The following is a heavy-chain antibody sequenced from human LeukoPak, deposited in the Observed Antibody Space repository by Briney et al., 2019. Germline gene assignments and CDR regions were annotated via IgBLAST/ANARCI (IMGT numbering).Heavy chain of an antibody. D-gene: IGHD5-12*01. CDR1: GYTFSGYY. Sequence: ASVKVSCKASGYTFSGYYMHWVRQAPGQGLEWMGWINPNSGGTNYAQKFQGRVTMTRDTSISTAYMELSRLRSDDTAVYYCANLNVDIVASDAFDIWGQGTMVTVSS. J-gene: IGHJ3*02. CDR3: ANLNVDIVASDAFDI. V-gene: IGHV1-2*02. CDR2: INPNSGGT.